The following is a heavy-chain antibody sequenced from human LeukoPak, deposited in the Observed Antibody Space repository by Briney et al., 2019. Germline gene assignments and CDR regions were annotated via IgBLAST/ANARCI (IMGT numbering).Heavy chain of an antibody. CDR1: GGSISSHY. Sequence: SETLSLTCTVSGGSISSHYWSWIRQPLGKELEWIGYVHYSGSTNYNPSLKSRVTISVDTSKDQFSLKVSSVTAADTAVYYCARSGSSRYYYYMDVWGKGTTVTVSS. CDR3: ARSGSSRYYYYMDV. D-gene: IGHD1-26*01. J-gene: IGHJ6*03. V-gene: IGHV4-59*11. CDR2: VHYSGST.